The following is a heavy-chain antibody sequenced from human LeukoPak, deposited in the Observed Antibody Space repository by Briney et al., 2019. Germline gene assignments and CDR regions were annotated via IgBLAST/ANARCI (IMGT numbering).Heavy chain of an antibody. CDR3: AASMTQLVLSY. Sequence: SETLSLTCTVSGGSISSYYWSWIRQPAGKGLEWIGRIYTSGSTNYNPSLKSRVTISVDTSKNQFSLKLSSVTAADTAVYYCAASMTQLVLSYWGQGTLVTVSS. V-gene: IGHV4-4*07. D-gene: IGHD6-13*01. J-gene: IGHJ4*02. CDR1: GGSISSYY. CDR2: IYTSGST.